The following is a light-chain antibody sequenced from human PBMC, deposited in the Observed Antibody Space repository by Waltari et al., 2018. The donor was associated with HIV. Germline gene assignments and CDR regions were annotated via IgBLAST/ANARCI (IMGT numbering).Light chain of an antibody. Sequence: QSVLTQPPSASGTPGQRVTISCSGSSANLGRSFVYWYQQLPETAPKLLIYRNNQRPSGVPDRFSGSKSGTSASLAISGLRSEDEADYYCAAWDDSLSVVFGGGTKLTVL. CDR1: SANLGRSF. V-gene: IGLV1-47*01. CDR3: AAWDDSLSVV. CDR2: RNN. J-gene: IGLJ2*01.